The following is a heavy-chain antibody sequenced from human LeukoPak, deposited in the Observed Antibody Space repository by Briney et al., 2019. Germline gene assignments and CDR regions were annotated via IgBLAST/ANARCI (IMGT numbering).Heavy chain of an antibody. CDR3: AREMVRGPELTPFDY. J-gene: IGHJ4*02. Sequence: EASVKVSCKASGGTFSSYAISWVRQAPGQGLEWMGRIIPTLGIANYAQKFQGRVTITADKSTSTAYMELSSLRSEDTAVYYCAREMVRGPELTPFDYWGQGTLVTVSS. CDR2: IIPTLGIA. CDR1: GGTFSSYA. V-gene: IGHV1-69*04. D-gene: IGHD3-10*01.